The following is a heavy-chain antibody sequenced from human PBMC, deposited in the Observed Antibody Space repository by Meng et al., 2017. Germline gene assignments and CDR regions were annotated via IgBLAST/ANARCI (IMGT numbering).Heavy chain of an antibody. CDR2: ISYDGSNK. D-gene: IGHD6-19*01. CDR3: ARESGYSSGWNYFDY. V-gene: IGHV3-30*01. Sequence: GGSLRLSCAASGFTFSSYAMHWVRQAPGKGLEWVAVISYDGSNKYYADSVKGRFTISRDNSKNTLYVQMNSLRAEDTAVYYCARESGYSSGWNYFDYWGQGTLVTVS. J-gene: IGHJ4*02. CDR1: GFTFSSYA.